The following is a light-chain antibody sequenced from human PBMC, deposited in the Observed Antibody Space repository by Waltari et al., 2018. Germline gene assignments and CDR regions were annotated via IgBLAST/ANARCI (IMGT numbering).Light chain of an antibody. J-gene: IGKJ2*01. Sequence: DIVMTQSPDSMAVSLGERATINCKSSQSVLFSSNNENYLAWYQQKPEHPPKLLIYWASIRESGVPDRFSGSGSGTDFTLTISSLQAEDVAVYHCQQYYNTPYTFGQGTKLEIK. CDR3: QQYYNTPYT. CDR2: WAS. V-gene: IGKV4-1*01. CDR1: QSVLFSSNNENY.